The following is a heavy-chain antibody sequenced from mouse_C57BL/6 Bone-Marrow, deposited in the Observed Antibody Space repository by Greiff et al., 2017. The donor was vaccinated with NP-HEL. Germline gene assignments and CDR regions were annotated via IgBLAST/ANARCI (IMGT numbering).Heavy chain of an antibody. CDR2: INPSSGYT. CDR3: TLQR. J-gene: IGHJ3*01. V-gene: IGHV1-7*01. Sequence: VQLQQSGAELAKPGASVKLSCKASGYTFTSYWMHWVKQRPGQGLEWIGYINPSSGYTKYNQKFKDKATLTADTSSNTAYLQLSSLTSEYTAVSFCTLQRWGQGTLLTVSA. CDR1: GYTFTSYW.